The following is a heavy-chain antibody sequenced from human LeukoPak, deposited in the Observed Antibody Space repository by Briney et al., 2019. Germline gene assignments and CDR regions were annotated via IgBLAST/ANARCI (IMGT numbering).Heavy chain of an antibody. V-gene: IGHV4-59*11. CDR2: IYYSGST. CDR3: ARYVTYYDFWSGYYWAPNWFDP. J-gene: IGHJ5*02. Sequence: SETLSLTCTVSGGSISRHYWSWIRQPPGKGLEWIGYIYYSGSTNYNPSLKSRVTISVDTSKNQSSLKLSSVTAADTAVYYCARYVTYYDFWSGYYWAPNWFDPWGQGTLVTVSS. D-gene: IGHD3-3*01. CDR1: GGSISRHY.